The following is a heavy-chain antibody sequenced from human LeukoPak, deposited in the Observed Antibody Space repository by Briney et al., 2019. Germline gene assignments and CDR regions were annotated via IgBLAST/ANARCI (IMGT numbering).Heavy chain of an antibody. CDR3: ARDLEYQPGGMDV. CDR2: IIPIFGTA. CDR1: AGTFSSYA. V-gene: IGHV1-69*01. D-gene: IGHD2-2*01. Sequence: SVKVSCKASAGTFSSYAISWVRQAPGQGLEWMGGIIPIFGTANYAQKFQGRVTITADESTSTAYMELSSLRSEDTAVYYCARDLEYQPGGMDVWGKGTTVTVSS. J-gene: IGHJ6*04.